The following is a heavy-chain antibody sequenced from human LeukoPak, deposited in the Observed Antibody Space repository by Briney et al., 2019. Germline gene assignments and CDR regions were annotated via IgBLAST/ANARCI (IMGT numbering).Heavy chain of an antibody. Sequence: GESLKISCKGSGYSFTSYWIGWVLQMTGKGLEWMVIIYPGDSDTRYSPSFQGQVTISADKSISTAYLQWSSLKASDTAMYYCARNALLWFGESHLDYWGQGTLVTVSS. J-gene: IGHJ4*02. CDR1: GYSFTSYW. D-gene: IGHD3-10*01. V-gene: IGHV5-51*01. CDR2: IYPGDSDT. CDR3: ARNALLWFGESHLDY.